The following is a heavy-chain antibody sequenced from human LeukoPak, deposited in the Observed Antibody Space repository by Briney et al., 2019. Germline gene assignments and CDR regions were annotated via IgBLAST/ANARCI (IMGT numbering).Heavy chain of an antibody. D-gene: IGHD3-10*01. Sequence: GGSLRLSCAASGFTVSSNYMSWVRQAPGKGLEWVSVIYSGGSTYYADSVKGRFTISRDNSKNTLYLQMNSLRAEDTAVYYCPRDSRRETYYYGSGSYYSTYYYGMDVWGQGTTVTVSS. J-gene: IGHJ6*02. CDR3: PRDSRRETYYYGSGSYYSTYYYGMDV. CDR1: GFTVSSNY. V-gene: IGHV3-66*01. CDR2: IYSGGST.